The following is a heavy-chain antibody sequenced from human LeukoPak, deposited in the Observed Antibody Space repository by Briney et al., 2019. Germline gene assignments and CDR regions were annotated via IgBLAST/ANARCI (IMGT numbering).Heavy chain of an antibody. J-gene: IGHJ4*02. CDR3: AGGSGYYLYYFDY. Sequence: SQTLSLTCTVSGGSISSGGYYWSWIRQPAGKGLEWIGRIYTSGSTNYNPSLKSRVTISVDTSKNQFSLKLSSVTAADTAVYYCAGGSGYYLYYFDYWGQGTLVTVSS. D-gene: IGHD3-22*01. CDR1: GGSISSGGYY. CDR2: IYTSGST. V-gene: IGHV4-61*02.